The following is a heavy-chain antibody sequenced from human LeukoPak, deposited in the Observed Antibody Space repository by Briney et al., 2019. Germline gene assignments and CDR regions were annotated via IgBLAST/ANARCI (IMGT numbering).Heavy chain of an antibody. CDR3: ARGYSPSVRTTGNDY. D-gene: IGHD1-1*01. V-gene: IGHV1-8*02. CDR1: GYTFTSYA. J-gene: IGHJ4*02. Sequence: ASVKVSCKASGYTFTSYAMNWVRQAPGQGLEWMGWMNPNSGNMGYAQKFQGRVTMTRDTSINTAYLQLYSLRSEDTAVYYCARGYSPSVRTTGNDYWGQGTLVTVSS. CDR2: MNPNSGNM.